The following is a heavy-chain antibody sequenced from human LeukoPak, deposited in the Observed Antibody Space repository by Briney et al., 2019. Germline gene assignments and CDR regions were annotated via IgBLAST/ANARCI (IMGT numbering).Heavy chain of an antibody. J-gene: IGHJ3*02. V-gene: IGHV3-21*01. CDR3: ARVDSSGSRI. D-gene: IGHD1-26*01. Sequence: GGSLRLSCAASGLTFSSYSRNWVRRPPGKGREWVSYITNRSNYIYHGEAVKGRFTIYRDNAEKALFLLMNSLRAEDTGVYYCARVDSSGSRIWGQGTMVTVSS. CDR2: ITNRSNYI. CDR1: GLTFSSYS.